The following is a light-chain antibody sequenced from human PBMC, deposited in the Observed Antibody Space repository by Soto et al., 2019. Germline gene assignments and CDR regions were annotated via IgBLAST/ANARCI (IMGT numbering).Light chain of an antibody. V-gene: IGKV3-11*01. CDR2: DAS. CDR1: QSVSSY. CDR3: QQRSNWPRSIT. Sequence: EIVLTQSPATLSLSPGERATLSCRASQSVSSYLAWYQQKPAQAPRLLIYDASNRATGIPARCSGSGSGTDFTLTISSLEPEDFAVYYCQQRSNWPRSITFGQGTRLEIK. J-gene: IGKJ5*01.